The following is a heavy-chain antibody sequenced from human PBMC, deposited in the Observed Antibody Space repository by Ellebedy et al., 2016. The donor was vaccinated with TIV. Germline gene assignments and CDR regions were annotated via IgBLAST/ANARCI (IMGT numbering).Heavy chain of an antibody. CDR2: INHSGST. CDR1: GGSFSGYY. CDR3: ARGRSIRRFGELSPPGV. Sequence: MPSETLSLTCAVYGGSFSGYYWSWIRQPPGKGLEWIGEINHSGSTNYNPSLKSRVTVSVDTSKNQFSLKLSSVTAADTAVYYCARGRSIRRFGELSPPGVWGQGTLVTVSS. V-gene: IGHV4-34*01. J-gene: IGHJ4*02. D-gene: IGHD3-10*01.